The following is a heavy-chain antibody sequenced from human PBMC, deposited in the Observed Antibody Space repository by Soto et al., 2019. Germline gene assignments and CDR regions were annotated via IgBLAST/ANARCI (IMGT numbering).Heavy chain of an antibody. CDR2: ISGSGGST. V-gene: IGHV3-23*01. CDR3: AKGQMAIFYYYYMDV. CDR1: GFTFSSYA. J-gene: IGHJ6*03. Sequence: EVQLLESGGGLVQPGGSLRLSCAASGFTFSSYAMSWVRQAPGKGLEWVSAISGSGGSTYYADSVKGRFTISRDNSKNTLYLQMNGLRAEDTAVYYCAKGQMAIFYYYYMDVWGKGTTVTVSS.